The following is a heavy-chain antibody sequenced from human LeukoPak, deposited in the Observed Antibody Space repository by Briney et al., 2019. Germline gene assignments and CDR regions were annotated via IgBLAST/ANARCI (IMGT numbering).Heavy chain of an antibody. J-gene: IGHJ4*02. CDR1: GYTFTSYY. CDR3: ARAYFYGSGSYYILDY. V-gene: IGHV1-69*13. CDR2: IIPIFGTA. Sequence: SVKVSCKASGYTFTSYYMHWVRQAPGQGLEWMGGIIPIFGTANYAQKFQGRVTITADESTSTAYMELSSLRSEDTAVYYCARAYFYGSGSYYILDYWGQGTLVTVSS. D-gene: IGHD3-10*01.